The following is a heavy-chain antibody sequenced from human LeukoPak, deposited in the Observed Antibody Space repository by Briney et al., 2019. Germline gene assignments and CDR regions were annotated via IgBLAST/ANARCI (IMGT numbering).Heavy chain of an antibody. J-gene: IGHJ6*03. CDR2: IHYSGST. CDR3: ARTTEGYAGGPGYSYYYYMDV. D-gene: IGHD5-12*01. V-gene: IGHV4-59*01. CDR1: GRSLSSYY. Sequence: SETLSLTCSVSGRSLSSYYWSWIRQPPGRGLEWIGYIHYSGSTHYNPPLKSRVTISVATSKNQVSLKLRSVTAADTAVYYCARTTEGYAGGPGYSYYYYMDVWGKGTTVTISS.